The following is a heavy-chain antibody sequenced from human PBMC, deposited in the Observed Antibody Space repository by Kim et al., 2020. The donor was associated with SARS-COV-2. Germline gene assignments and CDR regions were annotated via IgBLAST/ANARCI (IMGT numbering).Heavy chain of an antibody. J-gene: IGHJ3*02. D-gene: IGHD5-12*01. Sequence: SETLSLTCTVSGGSISSSSYYWGWIRQPPGKGLEWIGSIYYSGSTYYNPSLKSRVTISVDTSKNQFSLKLSSVTAADTAVYYCAITIAEMATSDAFDIWGQGTMVTVSS. CDR1: GGSISSSSYY. V-gene: IGHV4-39*01. CDR3: AITIAEMATSDAFDI. CDR2: IYYSGST.